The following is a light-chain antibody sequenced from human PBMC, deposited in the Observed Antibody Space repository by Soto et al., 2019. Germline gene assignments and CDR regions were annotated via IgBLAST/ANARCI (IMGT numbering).Light chain of an antibody. V-gene: IGLV2-14*03. Sequence: QSVLTQPASVSGSPGQSITISCTGTSSDVGGYNYVSWYQQHPGKGPKLMIYEVSNRPSGVSNRFSGSKSGNTATLTISGLQAEDEADYYCSSYTSTTTRVFGTGTKATVL. CDR3: SSYTSTTTRV. CDR1: SSDVGGYNY. J-gene: IGLJ1*01. CDR2: EVS.